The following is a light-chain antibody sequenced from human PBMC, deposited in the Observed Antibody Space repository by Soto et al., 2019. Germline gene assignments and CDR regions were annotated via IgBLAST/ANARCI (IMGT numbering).Light chain of an antibody. CDR3: QSYDSSLSAWV. CDR1: SSNIGAGYD. Sequence: QAVVTQPPSVSGAPGQRVTISFTGSSSNIGAGYDVHWYQQLPGTAPKLLIYGDNNRPSGVPDRFSGSKSGTSASLAITGLQAEDEADYYCQSYDSSLSAWVFGGGTKLTVL. J-gene: IGLJ3*02. CDR2: GDN. V-gene: IGLV1-40*01.